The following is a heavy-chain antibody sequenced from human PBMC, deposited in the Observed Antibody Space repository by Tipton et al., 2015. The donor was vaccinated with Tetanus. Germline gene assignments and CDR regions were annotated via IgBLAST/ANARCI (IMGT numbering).Heavy chain of an antibody. CDR2: IDWKGGST. J-gene: IGHJ4*02. CDR1: GFRFDLYG. D-gene: IGHD3-16*01. CDR3: AKVYYPWGISSYPQTS. V-gene: IGHV3-20*01. Sequence: SLRLSCAASGFRFDLYGMSWVRQTPGKGLEWVSAIDWKGGSTGYADSVKGRFTISRDNAKNSLYLEMNSRRAQDTALYHCAKVYYPWGISSYPQTSGGQEPLV.